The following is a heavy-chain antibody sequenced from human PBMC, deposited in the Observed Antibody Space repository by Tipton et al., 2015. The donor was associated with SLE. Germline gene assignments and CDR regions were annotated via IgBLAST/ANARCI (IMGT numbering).Heavy chain of an antibody. V-gene: IGHV3-53*04. Sequence: SLRLSCAASGFTVSSNYMSWVRQAPGKGLEWVSVLYSGGSTYYADSVKGRFTISRHNSKNTLYHQMNSLRAEDTAVYYCARDIDSSGYYAYWGQGTLVTVTS. CDR3: ARDIDSSGYYAY. CDR1: GFTVSSNY. D-gene: IGHD3-22*01. CDR2: LYSGGST. J-gene: IGHJ4*02.